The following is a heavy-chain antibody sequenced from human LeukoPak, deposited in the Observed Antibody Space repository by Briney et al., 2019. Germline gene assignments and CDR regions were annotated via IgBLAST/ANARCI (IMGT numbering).Heavy chain of an antibody. CDR2: IIPILGIA. D-gene: IGHD3-3*01. CDR3: ARGPSVRFLEWLPLDY. J-gene: IGHJ4*02. Sequence: SVKVSCKASEGTFSSYAIRWVRQAPGQGLEWMGRIIPILGIANYAQKFQGRVTITADKSTSTAYMELSSLRSEDTAVYYCARGPSVRFLEWLPLDYWGQGTLVTVSS. V-gene: IGHV1-69*04. CDR1: EGTFSSYA.